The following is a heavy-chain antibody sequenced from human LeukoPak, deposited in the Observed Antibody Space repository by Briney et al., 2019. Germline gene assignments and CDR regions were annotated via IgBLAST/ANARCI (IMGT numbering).Heavy chain of an antibody. CDR3: ARDVYYYDSSGYVMIDAFDI. V-gene: IGHV1-69*04. CDR2: IIPILGIA. CDR1: GYTFTSYD. D-gene: IGHD3-22*01. Sequence: ASVKVSCKASGYTFTSYDINWVRQATGQGLEWMGRIIPILGIANYAQKFQGRVTITADKSTSTAYMELSSLRSEDTAVYYCARDVYYYDSSGYVMIDAFDIWGQGTMVTVSS. J-gene: IGHJ3*02.